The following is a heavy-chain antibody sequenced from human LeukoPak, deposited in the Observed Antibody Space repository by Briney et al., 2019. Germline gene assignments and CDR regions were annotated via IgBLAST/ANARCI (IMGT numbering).Heavy chain of an antibody. V-gene: IGHV4-34*01. CDR3: ARGRGIFETVVNYYFDY. CDR2: INHSGST. J-gene: IGHJ4*02. CDR1: GGSFSGYY. Sequence: PSETLSLTCAVYGGSFSGYYWSWIRPPPGKGLEWIGEINHSGSTNYNPSLKSRVTISVDTSKNQFSLKLSSVTAADTAVYYCARGRGIFETVVNYYFDYWGQGPLVTVSS. D-gene: IGHD3-3*02.